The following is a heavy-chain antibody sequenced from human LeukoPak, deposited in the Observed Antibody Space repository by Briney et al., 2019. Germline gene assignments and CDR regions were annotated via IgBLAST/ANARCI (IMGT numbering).Heavy chain of an antibody. Sequence: GGSLRLSCAASGFTFSSYSMNWVRQAPGKGLEWVSSISSSSSYIYYADSVEGRFTISRDNAKNSLYLQMNSLRAEDTAVYYCASYQDYYDSSDTPDYWGQGTLVTVSS. CDR2: ISSSSSYI. J-gene: IGHJ4*02. CDR3: ASYQDYYDSSDTPDY. D-gene: IGHD3-22*01. V-gene: IGHV3-21*01. CDR1: GFTFSSYS.